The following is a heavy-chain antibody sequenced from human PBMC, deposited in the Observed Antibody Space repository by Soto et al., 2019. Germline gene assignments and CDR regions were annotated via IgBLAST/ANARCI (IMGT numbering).Heavy chain of an antibody. Sequence: EVQLLGSGGGLVQPGGSLRLSCVGSGFTFSTYWMNWVRQAPGKELEWVANINPDGNVGTYVDSVRGRFTTSRDNAKNSLYLQMNSLRADDTAVYFCAGWGGHDYNYWGQGIMVTVSS. V-gene: IGHV3-7*03. D-gene: IGHD4-4*01. J-gene: IGHJ4*02. CDR3: AGWGGHDYNY. CDR2: INPDGNVG. CDR1: GFTFSTYW.